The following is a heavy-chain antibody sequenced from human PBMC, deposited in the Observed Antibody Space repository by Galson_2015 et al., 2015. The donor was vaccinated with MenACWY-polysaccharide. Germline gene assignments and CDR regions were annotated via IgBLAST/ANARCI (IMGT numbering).Heavy chain of an antibody. CDR1: GFSFGGFG. CDR3: AKDRPLRGLTKYYYGMDV. Sequence: SLRLSCAASGFSFGGFGFSDYAIHRVRQTPGKGLEWLAVISYDGSNTYYADPVKGRFTIARDDSKNTVYLQIHSLRGEDTAVYYCAKDRPLRGLTKYYYGMDVWGQGTTVIVSS. D-gene: IGHD3-10*01. CDR2: ISYDGSNT. J-gene: IGHJ6*02. V-gene: IGHV3-30*18.